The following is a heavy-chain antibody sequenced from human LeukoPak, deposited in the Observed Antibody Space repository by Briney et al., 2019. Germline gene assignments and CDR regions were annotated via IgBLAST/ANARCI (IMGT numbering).Heavy chain of an antibody. CDR2: IYYSGST. CDR1: GGSISSGGYY. D-gene: IGHD3-3*01. CDR3: ARRRSLYYDFWSGYGEGAFDI. V-gene: IGHV4-31*03. Sequence: PPETLSLTCTVSGGSISSGGYYWSWIRQHPGKGLEWIGYIYYSGSTYYNPSLKSRVTISVDTSKNQFSLKLSSVTAADTAVYYCARRRSLYYDFWSGYGEGAFDIWGQGTMVTVSS. J-gene: IGHJ3*02.